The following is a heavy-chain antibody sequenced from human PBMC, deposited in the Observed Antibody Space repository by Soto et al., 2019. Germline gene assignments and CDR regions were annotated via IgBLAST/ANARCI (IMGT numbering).Heavy chain of an antibody. CDR3: ARGIAARPTLRSYYYYGMDV. CDR2: IIPIFGTA. CDR1: GGTFSSYA. V-gene: IGHV1-69*13. Sequence: ASVKVSCKASGGTFSSYAISWVRQAPGQGLEWMGGIIPIFGTANYAQKFQGRVTITADESTSTAYMELSSLRSEDTAVYYCARGIAARPTLRSYYYYGMDVWGQGTTVTVYS. D-gene: IGHD6-6*01. J-gene: IGHJ6*02.